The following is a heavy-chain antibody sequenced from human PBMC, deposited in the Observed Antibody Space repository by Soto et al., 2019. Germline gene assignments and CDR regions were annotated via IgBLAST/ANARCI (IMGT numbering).Heavy chain of an antibody. CDR2: IFSNDDK. D-gene: IGHD2-2*01. V-gene: IGHV2-26*01. Sequence: SGPTLVNPTETPTLTCTVSGLSLSNGRLGVSWIRRPPGKALEWLAHIFSNDDKSYSTSLKSRLTIPKDTSRSQVVLTMTNMDPVDSATYYCALIKDCSRTDCYLASFDPWGQGTLVTVSS. CDR1: GLSLSNGRLG. J-gene: IGHJ5*02. CDR3: ALIKDCSRTDCYLASFDP.